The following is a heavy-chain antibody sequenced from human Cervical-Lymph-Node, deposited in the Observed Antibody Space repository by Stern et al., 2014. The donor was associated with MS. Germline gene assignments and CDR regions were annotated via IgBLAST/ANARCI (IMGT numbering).Heavy chain of an antibody. V-gene: IGHV3-48*01. D-gene: IGHD3-10*01. J-gene: IGHJ4*02. CDR1: GFTFLSYS. CDR2: ISPTSRST. Sequence: EVQLEESGGGLVQTGGSLSLSCAAFGFTFLSYSMNWVRQAPGKGLEWVSYISPTSRSTHYADSVKGRFTISRDNAKNSLYLQLNSLRAEDTAVYYCAMSGPLVHFDYWGQGILVTVSS. CDR3: AMSGPLVHFDY.